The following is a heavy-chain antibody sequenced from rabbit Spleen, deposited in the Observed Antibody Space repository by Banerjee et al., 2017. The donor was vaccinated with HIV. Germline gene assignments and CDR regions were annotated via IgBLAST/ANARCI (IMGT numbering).Heavy chain of an antibody. CDR2: IDPIFGTT. CDR3: ARDRGSGWGDAIDP. Sequence: QEQLVESGGDLVKPGASLTLSCTASGVSFSSNYWMNWVRQAPGKGLEWIGYIDPIFGTTSYASWVNGRFTISSDNAQNTVDLQMNSLTAADTATYFCARDRGSGWGDAIDPWGPGTLVTVS. D-gene: IGHD4-1*01. J-gene: IGHJ2*01. CDR1: GVSFSSNYW. V-gene: IGHV1S43*01.